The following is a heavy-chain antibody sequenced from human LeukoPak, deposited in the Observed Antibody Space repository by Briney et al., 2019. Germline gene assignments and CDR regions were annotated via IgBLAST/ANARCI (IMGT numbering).Heavy chain of an antibody. J-gene: IGHJ3*02. Sequence: ASVKVSCKASGYTFTSYGISWVRQAPGQGLERMGWISAYNGNTNYAQKLQGRVTMTTDTSTSTAYMELRSLRSDDTAVYYCARDKRRIGYKRVAFDIWAKGQWSPSLQ. CDR2: ISAYNGNT. CDR3: ARDKRRIGYKRVAFDI. CDR1: GYTFTSYG. D-gene: IGHD5-24*01. V-gene: IGHV1-18*01.